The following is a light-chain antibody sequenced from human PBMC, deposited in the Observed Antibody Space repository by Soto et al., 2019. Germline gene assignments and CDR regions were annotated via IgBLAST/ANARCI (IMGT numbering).Light chain of an antibody. CDR1: QGISSY. J-gene: IGKJ4*01. CDR2: AAS. CDR3: QQRSNWLT. V-gene: IGKV1-9*01. Sequence: DIQLTQSPPFLSASVGDRVTITCRASQGISSYLAWYQQKPGKAPKLLIYAASSLQRGVPSRFSGSGSGTDFTLTISSLEPEDFAVYYCQQRSNWLTFGGGTKVEIK.